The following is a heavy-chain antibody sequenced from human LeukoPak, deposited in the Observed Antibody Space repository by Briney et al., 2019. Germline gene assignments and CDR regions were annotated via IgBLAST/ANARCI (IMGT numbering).Heavy chain of an antibody. D-gene: IGHD1-1*01. J-gene: IGHJ4*02. CDR3: AKLPTPTGAELDY. V-gene: IGHV3-30*18. CDR2: ISYDGSNK. Sequence: PGGSLRLSCAASGFTFSSYGMHWVRQAPGKWLEWVAVISYDGSNKYYADSVKGRFTISRDNSKNTLYLQMNSLRAEDTAVYYCAKLPTPTGAELDYWGQGTLVTVSS. CDR1: GFTFSSYG.